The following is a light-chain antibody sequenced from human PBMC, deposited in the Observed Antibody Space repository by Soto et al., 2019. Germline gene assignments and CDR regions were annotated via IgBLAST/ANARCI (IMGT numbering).Light chain of an antibody. CDR2: AAS. Sequence: DIQMTQSPSSLSASVGDRFTITCLSSQSSSSYLNWYQQKPGKAPKLLIYAASSLQSGVPSRFSGSGSGTDFTLTISSLQPEDFATYYCQQSYSTPRTFGQGTKVDIK. CDR1: QSSSSY. V-gene: IGKV1-39*01. J-gene: IGKJ1*01. CDR3: QQSYSTPRT.